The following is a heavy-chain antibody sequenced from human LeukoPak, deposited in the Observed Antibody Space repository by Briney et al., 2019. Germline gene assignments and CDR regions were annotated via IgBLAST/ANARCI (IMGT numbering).Heavy chain of an antibody. Sequence: KPGGSLRLSCVGSGFTFSDYYMSWVRQAPGKGMQWVSYISSGGSTIYSADSVKGRFTISRDNARNSLFLQMDSLTVEDTAVYYCARENRRRPCIDYWGQGALVTVSS. CDR1: GFTFSDYY. CDR3: ARENRRRPCIDY. V-gene: IGHV3-11*01. CDR2: ISSGGSTI. J-gene: IGHJ4*02.